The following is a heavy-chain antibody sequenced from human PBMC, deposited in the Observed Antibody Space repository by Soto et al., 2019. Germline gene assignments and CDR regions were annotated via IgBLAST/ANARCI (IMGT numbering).Heavy chain of an antibody. CDR3: ARGGSSWYEGAFDI. Sequence: ASVKVSCKASGYTFTIYGISCVLQSPGQGLEWMGWISAYNGNTNYAQKLQGRVTMTTDTSTSTAYMELRSLRSDDTAVYYCARGGSSWYEGAFDIWGQGTMVTVSS. D-gene: IGHD6-13*01. CDR1: GYTFTIYG. V-gene: IGHV1-18*01. CDR2: ISAYNGNT. J-gene: IGHJ3*02.